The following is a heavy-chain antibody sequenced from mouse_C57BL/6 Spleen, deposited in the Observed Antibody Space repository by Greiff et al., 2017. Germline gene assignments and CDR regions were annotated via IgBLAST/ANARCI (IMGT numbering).Heavy chain of an antibody. CDR2: IDPANGNT. J-gene: IGHJ4*01. CDR3: ASRKHGVRAMDY. Sequence: VQLQQSVAELVRPGASVKLSCTASGFNIKNSYMHWVKQRPEQGLEWIGRIDPANGNTKYDPKFQGKATITADTSSNTAYLQLTSLPSEDTALYYCASRKHGVRAMDYWGQGTSVTVSS. V-gene: IGHV14-3*01. CDR1: GFNIKNSY.